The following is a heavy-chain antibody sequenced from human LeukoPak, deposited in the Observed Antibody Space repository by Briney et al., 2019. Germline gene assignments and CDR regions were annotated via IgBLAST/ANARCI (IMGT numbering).Heavy chain of an antibody. CDR3: TGTTKYYFEN. CDR1: GFTVSSSF. Sequence: PGGSLRLSCAASGFTVSSSFMSWVRQAPGKGLEWVSVFYAGGSTFYADSVKGRFTISRDNSKNTLDLQMNNLRAEGMAVYYCTGTTKYYFENWGQGTLVTVSS. CDR2: FYAGGST. V-gene: IGHV3-66*01. D-gene: IGHD4-11*01. J-gene: IGHJ4*02.